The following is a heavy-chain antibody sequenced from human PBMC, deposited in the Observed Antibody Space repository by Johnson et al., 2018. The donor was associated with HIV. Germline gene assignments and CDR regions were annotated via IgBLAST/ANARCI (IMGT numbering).Heavy chain of an antibody. V-gene: IGHV3-30*03. CDR2: ISYDGTKT. D-gene: IGHD5-24*01. CDR3: AREMAATNAWALDI. CDR1: GIIFSHYG. Sequence: QVQLVESGGGLVQPGGSLRLSCAVSGIIFSHYGMHWVRQAPGKGLEWVALISYDGTKTYYVDSVKGRFTISRDNAKNSLYLQMKSLRAEDTAVYYCAREMAATNAWALDIWGQGTMVTVSS. J-gene: IGHJ3*02.